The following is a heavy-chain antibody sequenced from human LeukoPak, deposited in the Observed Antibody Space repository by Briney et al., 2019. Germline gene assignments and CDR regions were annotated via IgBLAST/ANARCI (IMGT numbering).Heavy chain of an antibody. V-gene: IGHV1-24*01. D-gene: IGHD3-22*01. CDR3: ATVESSGYYPSFDP. CDR1: GYTLTELS. CDR2: FDPEDGET. J-gene: IGHJ5*02. Sequence: ASVKVSCTVSGYTLTELSMHWVRQAPGKGLEWMGGFDPEDGETIYAQKFQGRVTMTEDTSTDTAYMELSSLRSEDTAVYYCATVESSGYYPSFDPWGQGTLVTVSS.